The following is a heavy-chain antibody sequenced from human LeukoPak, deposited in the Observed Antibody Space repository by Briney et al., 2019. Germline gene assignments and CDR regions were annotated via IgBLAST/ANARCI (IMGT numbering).Heavy chain of an antibody. CDR1: GFTVSSNY. Sequence: GGSLRLSCAASGFTVSSNYMSWVRQAPGKGLEWVSVIYSGGSTYYADSVKGRFTISRDNSKNTLYLQMNSLRAEDTAVYYCARESRDYCSGGSCYSWYFDYWGQGTLVTVSS. CDR3: ARESRDYCSGGSCYSWYFDY. V-gene: IGHV3-53*01. D-gene: IGHD2-15*01. CDR2: IYSGGST. J-gene: IGHJ4*02.